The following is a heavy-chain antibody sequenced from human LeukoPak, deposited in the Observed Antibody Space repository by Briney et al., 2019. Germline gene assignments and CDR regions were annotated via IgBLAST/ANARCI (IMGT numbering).Heavy chain of an antibody. CDR1: GDSISTIEYY. CDR2: IYYGGDT. D-gene: IGHD6-19*01. CDR3: ARQSHTRGWTFAY. V-gene: IGHV4-39*01. J-gene: IGHJ4*02. Sequence: SETLPLTCTVSGDSISTIEYYWGWARQPPGKGLEWVGTIYYGGDTFYNPSLKSRVTISMDTSRNQFSLKLTSVTAADTAIYYCARQSHTRGWTFAYWGQGTLVTVSS.